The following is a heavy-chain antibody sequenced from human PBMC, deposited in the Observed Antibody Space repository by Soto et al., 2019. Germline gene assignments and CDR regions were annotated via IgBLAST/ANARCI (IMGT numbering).Heavy chain of an antibody. CDR1: GFTFSSFA. D-gene: IGHD6-13*01. CDR2: ISGSGDST. Sequence: GSLRLSCSASGFTFSSFAMNWVRQAPGKGLEWVSAISGSGDSTYYADSVRGRFTISRDNSKDTLYLQMNSLRAEDTAIYYCAITPQESSSHAFEIWGQGTMVTVSS. CDR3: AITPQESSSHAFEI. V-gene: IGHV3-23*01. J-gene: IGHJ3*02.